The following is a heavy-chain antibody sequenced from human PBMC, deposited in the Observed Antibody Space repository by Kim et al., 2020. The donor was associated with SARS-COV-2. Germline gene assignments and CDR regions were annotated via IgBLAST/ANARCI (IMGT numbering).Heavy chain of an antibody. CDR2: IYYSGST. CDR3: ARHGSSGVIVVVIPEFDY. V-gene: IGHV4-39*01. Sequence: SETLSLTCTVSGGSISSSSYYWGWIRQAPGKVREWIGSIYYSGSTYYNPSLKSQVTISVDTSKNQFSLKMSSVTAADTAVYYCARHGSSGVIVVVIPEFDYWGQGTLVTVSS. CDR1: GGSISSSSYY. D-gene: IGHD3-22*01. J-gene: IGHJ4*02.